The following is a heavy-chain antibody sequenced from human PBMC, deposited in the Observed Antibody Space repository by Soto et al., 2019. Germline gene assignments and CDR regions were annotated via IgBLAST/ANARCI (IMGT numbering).Heavy chain of an antibody. CDR2: ISYDGSNK. Sequence: GGSLRLSCAASGFPFSSYGMHWVRQAPGKGLEWVAVISYDGSNKYYADSVKGRFTISRDNSKNTLYLQMNSLRAEDTAVYYCAKGLWLELYYMDVWGKGTTVTVSS. J-gene: IGHJ6*03. V-gene: IGHV3-30*18. CDR3: AKGLWLELYYMDV. CDR1: GFPFSSYG. D-gene: IGHD3-10*01.